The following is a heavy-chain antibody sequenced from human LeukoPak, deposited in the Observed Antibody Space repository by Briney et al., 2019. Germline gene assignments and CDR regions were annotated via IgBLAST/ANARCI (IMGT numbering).Heavy chain of an antibody. D-gene: IGHD3-22*01. CDR1: GGSITSSNFY. CDR2: IFYTGNT. Sequence: NTSETLSLTCTVSGGSITSSNFYWGWIRQPPGKGLEWIGSIFYTGNTYYQPSLRGRLSISLDTSKNLFSLRLNSVTAADTAVYYCARNYYDSSGYYIDQFYFDSWGQGTLVTVSS. CDR3: ARNYYDSSGYYIDQFYFDS. V-gene: IGHV4-39*07. J-gene: IGHJ4*02.